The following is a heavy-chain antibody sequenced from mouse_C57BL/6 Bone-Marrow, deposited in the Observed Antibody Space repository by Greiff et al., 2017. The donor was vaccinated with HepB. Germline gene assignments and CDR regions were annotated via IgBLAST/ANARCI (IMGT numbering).Heavy chain of an antibody. CDR2: ISSGGSYT. CDR1: GFTFSSYG. CDR3: AREGIYYPYFDY. Sequence: EVQRVESGGDLVKPGGSLKLSCAASGFTFSSYGMSWVRQTPDKRLEWVATISSGGSYTYYPDSVKGRSTISRDNAKNTLYLQMSSLKSEDTAMYYCAREGIYYPYFDYWGQGTTLTVSS. J-gene: IGHJ2*01. V-gene: IGHV5-6*01. D-gene: IGHD2-1*01.